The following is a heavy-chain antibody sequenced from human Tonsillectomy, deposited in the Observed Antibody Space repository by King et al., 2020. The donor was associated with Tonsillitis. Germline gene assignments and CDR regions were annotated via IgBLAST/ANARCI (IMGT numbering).Heavy chain of an antibody. D-gene: IGHD6-19*01. V-gene: IGHV3-33*08. J-gene: IGHJ4*02. Sequence: VQLVESGGGVVQPGRSPRLSCAASGFTFSSYGMHWVRQAPGKGLEWVAVIWYDGSNKYYADSVKGRFTISRDNSKNTLYLQMNSLRAEDTAVYYCARLGRHSSGWWYFDYWGQGTLVTVSS. CDR1: GFTFSSYG. CDR3: ARLGRHSSGWWYFDY. CDR2: IWYDGSNK.